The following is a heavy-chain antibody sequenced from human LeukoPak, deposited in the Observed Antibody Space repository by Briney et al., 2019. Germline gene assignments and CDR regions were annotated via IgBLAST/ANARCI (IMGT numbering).Heavy chain of an antibody. Sequence: KAGGSLRLSCAASGFTFSSYSMNWVRQAPGKGLEWVSSISSSSSYIYYADSVKGRFTISRDNAKNSLYLQMNSLRAEDTAVYYCARDLVEMATITYFDYWGQGTLVTVSS. J-gene: IGHJ4*02. V-gene: IGHV3-21*01. CDR3: ARDLVEMATITYFDY. CDR2: ISSSSSYI. CDR1: GFTFSSYS. D-gene: IGHD5-24*01.